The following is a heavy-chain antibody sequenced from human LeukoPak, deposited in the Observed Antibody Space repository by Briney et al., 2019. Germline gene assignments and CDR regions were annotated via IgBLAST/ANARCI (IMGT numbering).Heavy chain of an antibody. D-gene: IGHD3-10*01. Sequence: SETLSLTCTVSGGSISSYYWSWIRQPPGKGLEWIGYIYYSGSTNYNPSLKSRVTISLDTSKNQFSLNLSSVTAADTAVYYCARSLLWFGDTTNFDYWGQGTLVTVSS. CDR3: ARSLLWFGDTTNFDY. J-gene: IGHJ4*02. CDR2: IYYSGST. V-gene: IGHV4-59*01. CDR1: GGSISSYY.